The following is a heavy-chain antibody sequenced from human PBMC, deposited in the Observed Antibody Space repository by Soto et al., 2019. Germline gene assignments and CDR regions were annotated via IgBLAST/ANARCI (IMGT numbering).Heavy chain of an antibody. CDR1: GGSISSSSYY. Sequence: SETLSLTCTVSGGSISSSSYYWGWIRQPPGKGLEWIGSIYYSGSTYYNPSLKSRVTISVDTSKNQFSLKLSSVTAADTAVYYCARLDSGSYSTYDFWSGYYIGRWDYWGQGTLVTVSS. D-gene: IGHD3-3*01. V-gene: IGHV4-39*01. CDR3: ARLDSGSYSTYDFWSGYYIGRWDY. J-gene: IGHJ4*02. CDR2: IYYSGST.